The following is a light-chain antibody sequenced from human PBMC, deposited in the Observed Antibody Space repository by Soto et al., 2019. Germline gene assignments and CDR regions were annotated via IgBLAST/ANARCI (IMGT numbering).Light chain of an antibody. V-gene: IGKV3-15*01. J-gene: IGKJ1*01. Sequence: EIGMTQAPSTLSFSAGQRVPLSCRASQNVNTNLAWYQHRPGQAPRLLMYGASTRATGIPARFSGSGSGTEFTLIISSLQSEDSAVYYCQQYNSWLWTFGQGTKVDIK. CDR2: GAS. CDR1: QNVNTN. CDR3: QQYNSWLWT.